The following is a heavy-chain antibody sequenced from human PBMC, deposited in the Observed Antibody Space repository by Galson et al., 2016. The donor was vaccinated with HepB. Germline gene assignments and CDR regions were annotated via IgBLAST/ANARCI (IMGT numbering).Heavy chain of an antibody. CDR1: RLTFTNAW. CDR3: ATGWPVWYYGSGSSY. D-gene: IGHD3-10*01. J-gene: IGHJ4*02. V-gene: IGHV3-15*01. Sequence: SLRLSCAASRLTFTNAWMSGVGAAPGKGLEWGGRIQSNTDGGTADYAAPVKGRCTTSRDDSKNTLYLQMNSLKTDDTAVYYCATGWPVWYYGSGSSYWGKGTLVTVSS. CDR2: IQSNTDGGTA.